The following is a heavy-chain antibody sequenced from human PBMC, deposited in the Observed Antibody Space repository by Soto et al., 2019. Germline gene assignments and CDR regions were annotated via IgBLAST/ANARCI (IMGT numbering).Heavy chain of an antibody. CDR2: IYHSGST. Sequence: SSEPLSLSCAVSGGSISSSNWWSWVRQPPGKGLEWIGEIYHSGSTNYNPSLKSRVTISVDKSKNQFSLKLSSVTAADTAVYYCARDTGTTSEYYYDSSGYYRSENWFDPWGQGTLVTVSS. J-gene: IGHJ5*02. CDR1: GGSISSSNW. D-gene: IGHD3-22*01. V-gene: IGHV4-4*02. CDR3: ARDTGTTSEYYYDSSGYYRSENWFDP.